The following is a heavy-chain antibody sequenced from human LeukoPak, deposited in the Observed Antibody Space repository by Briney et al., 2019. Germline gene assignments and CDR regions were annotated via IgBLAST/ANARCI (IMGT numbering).Heavy chain of an antibody. D-gene: IGHD3-22*01. CDR2: ISSSSSTI. Sequence: GGSLRLSCAASGFTFSSYSMNWIRQAPGKGLEWVSYISSSSSTIYYADSVKGRFTISRDNAKNSLYLQMNSLRDEDTAVYYCARFPHYYDSSGYSFWGQGTLVTVSS. V-gene: IGHV3-48*02. CDR1: GFTFSSYS. CDR3: ARFPHYYDSSGYSF. J-gene: IGHJ4*02.